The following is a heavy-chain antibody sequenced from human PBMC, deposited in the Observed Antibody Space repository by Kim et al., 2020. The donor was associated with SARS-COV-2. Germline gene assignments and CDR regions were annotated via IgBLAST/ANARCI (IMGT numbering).Heavy chain of an antibody. CDR3: ARVLRHNYYYYYGMDV. CDR1: GGSISSYY. J-gene: IGHJ6*02. CDR2: IYYSGST. Sequence: SETLSLTCTVSGGSISSYYWSWIRQPPGKGLEWIGYIYYSGSTNYNPSLKSRVTISVDTSKNQFSLKLSSVTAADTAVYYCARVLRHNYYYYYGMDVWGQGTTVTVSS. D-gene: IGHD3-3*01. V-gene: IGHV4-59*13.